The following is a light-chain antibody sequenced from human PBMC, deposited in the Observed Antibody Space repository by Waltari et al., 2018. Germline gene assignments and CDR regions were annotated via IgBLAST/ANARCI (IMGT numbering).Light chain of an antibody. CDR2: GAS. J-gene: IGKJ1*01. V-gene: IGKV3-20*01. CDR1: HSISRY. CDR3: QHHFRLPAT. Sequence: IMLTQYPGTLALYPGERAHLSCRASHSISRYSAWYQQKPGQAPRLLIYGASTRATGIPDRFSGSGSGTDFSLTISGLEPEDSAVYYCQHHFRLPATFGQGTKVEIK.